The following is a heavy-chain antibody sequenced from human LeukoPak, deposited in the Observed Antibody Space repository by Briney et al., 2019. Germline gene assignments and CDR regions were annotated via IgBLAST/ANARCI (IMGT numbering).Heavy chain of an antibody. CDR3: ARGPRLLISRYYYYMDV. CDR1: GGSFSGYY. J-gene: IGHJ6*03. D-gene: IGHD3-16*01. Sequence: PSETLSLTCAVYGGSFSGYYWSWIRQPPGKGLEWIGEINHSGSTNYSPSFKSRVTISVDTSKNQFSLKLSSVTAADTAVYYCARGPRLLISRYYYYMDVWGKGTTVTVSS. CDR2: INHSGST. V-gene: IGHV4-34*01.